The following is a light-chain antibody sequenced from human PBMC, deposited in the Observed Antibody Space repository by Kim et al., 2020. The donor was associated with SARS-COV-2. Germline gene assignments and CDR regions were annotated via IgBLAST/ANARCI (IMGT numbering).Light chain of an antibody. J-gene: IGLJ1*01. CDR1: SSDVGGYNV. Sequence: QSALTQPASVSGSPGQSITISCTGTSSDVGGYNVVSWYQQSPGKVPKLMIYEVLKRPSGVSNRFSGSKSGNTASLTISGLQAEDEADYYCCSYVRGGTYVFGTGTKVTVL. CDR2: EVL. V-gene: IGLV2-23*02. CDR3: CSYVRGGTYV.